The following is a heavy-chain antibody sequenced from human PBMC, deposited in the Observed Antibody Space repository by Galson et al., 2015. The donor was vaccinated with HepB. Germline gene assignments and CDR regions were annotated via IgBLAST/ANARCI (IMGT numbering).Heavy chain of an antibody. Sequence: SLRLSCAASGFTFSNYWLSWVRQAPGKGPEWVAVLLYDETNKYYADSVKGRFTISRDDSKNTVYLQMNSLRAEDTAVYYCARAPSYSTYITTPDAFDIWGQGTMVTVSS. CDR3: ARAPSYSTYITTPDAFDI. CDR2: LLYDETNK. V-gene: IGHV3-30*01. D-gene: IGHD6-13*01. J-gene: IGHJ3*02. CDR1: GFTFSNYW.